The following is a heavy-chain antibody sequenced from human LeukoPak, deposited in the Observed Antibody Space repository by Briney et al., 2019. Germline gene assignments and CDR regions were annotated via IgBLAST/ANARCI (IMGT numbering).Heavy chain of an antibody. D-gene: IGHD2-2*01. Sequence: PSETLSLTCTVSGGSISSSNYYWGWIRQPPGTGLEWIGSIYYSGSTYYNPSLKSRVTISVDTSKNQFSLKLSSVTAADTAVYYCARQILYCSSTSCLNWFDPWGQGTLVTVSS. CDR1: GGSISSSNYY. CDR2: IYYSGST. CDR3: ARQILYCSSTSCLNWFDP. J-gene: IGHJ5*02. V-gene: IGHV4-39*01.